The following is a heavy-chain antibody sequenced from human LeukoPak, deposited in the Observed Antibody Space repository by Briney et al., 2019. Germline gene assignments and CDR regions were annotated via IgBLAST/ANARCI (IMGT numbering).Heavy chain of an antibody. J-gene: IGHJ4*02. Sequence: PSETLSLTCTVSGGSISSYYWSWIRQPPGKGLEWIGYLYCSGSTDYNPSLKSRVTISVDTSKNQFSLNLSSVTTADTAVYYCARDSSAHFYYWGQGTLVTVSS. CDR1: GGSISSYY. CDR2: LYCSGST. V-gene: IGHV4-59*01. CDR3: ARDSSAHFYY.